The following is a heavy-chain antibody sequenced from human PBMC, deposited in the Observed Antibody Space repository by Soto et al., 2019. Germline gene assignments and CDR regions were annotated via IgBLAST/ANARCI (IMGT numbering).Heavy chain of an antibody. J-gene: IGHJ6*03. V-gene: IGHV1-18*01. Sequence: ASVKVSCKASGYTFRSYGISCVRQAPGQGLERMGWISGYNGNTHYSQKFQGKVTMTTDTSTSTAYMELRNLRSDDTAVYYCAKADSNYAGRFSYYYMDVWGTGTMVTVSS. CDR1: GYTFRSYG. D-gene: IGHD4-4*01. CDR2: ISGYNGNT. CDR3: AKADSNYAGRFSYYYMDV.